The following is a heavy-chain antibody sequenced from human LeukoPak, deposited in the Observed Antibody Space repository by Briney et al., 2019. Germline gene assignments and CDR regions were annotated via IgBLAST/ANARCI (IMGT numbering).Heavy chain of an antibody. V-gene: IGHV3-7*03. Sequence: GGSLRLSCAASGFTFSSYWMNWARLAPGKGLEWVANINHNGNVNYYVDSVKGRFTISRDNAKNSLYLQMSNLRAEDTAVYFCARGGGLDVWGQGATVTVSS. CDR3: ARGGGLDV. D-gene: IGHD3-16*01. CDR1: GFTFSSYW. CDR2: INHNGNVN. J-gene: IGHJ6*02.